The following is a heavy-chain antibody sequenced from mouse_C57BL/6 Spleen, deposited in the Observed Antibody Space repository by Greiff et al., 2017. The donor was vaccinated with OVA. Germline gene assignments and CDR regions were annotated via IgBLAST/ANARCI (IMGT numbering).Heavy chain of an antibody. CDR1: GYTFTSYW. V-gene: IGHV1-61*01. D-gene: IGHD2-1*01. CDR3: AREGNYRGNY. Sequence: QVQLQQPGAELVRPGSSVKLSCKASGYTFTSYWMDWVKQRPGQGLEWIGNIYPSDSETHYNQKFKDKATLTVDKSSSTAYMQLSSLTSEDSAVYYCAREGNYRGNYWGQGTTLTVSS. J-gene: IGHJ2*01. CDR2: IYPSDSET.